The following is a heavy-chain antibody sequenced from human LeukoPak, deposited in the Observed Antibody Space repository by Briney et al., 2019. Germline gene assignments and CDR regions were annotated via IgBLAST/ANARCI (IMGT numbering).Heavy chain of an antibody. Sequence: SVKVSCKASGGTFSSYAIGWVRQAPGQGLEWMGRIIPILGIANYAQKFQGRVTITADKSTSTAYMELSSLRSEDTAVYYCARSRQLIAVAGYFDYWGQGTLVTVSS. CDR3: ARSRQLIAVAGYFDY. V-gene: IGHV1-69*04. CDR1: GGTFSSYA. J-gene: IGHJ4*02. CDR2: IIPILGIA. D-gene: IGHD6-19*01.